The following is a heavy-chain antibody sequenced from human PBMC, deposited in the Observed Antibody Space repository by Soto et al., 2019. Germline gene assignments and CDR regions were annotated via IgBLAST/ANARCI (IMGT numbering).Heavy chain of an antibody. Sequence: PSETLSLTCSVYVKSLSGYYWSWIRQPPGKALEWIGEINHSGNTNYNPSLKSRVTISVDTSKNQLFLNLSSVTAADTAMYYCARKHVRGRTIAGAAEFWGQGTRGTVSS. D-gene: IGHD1-26*01. V-gene: IGHV4-34*01. CDR3: ARKHVRGRTIAGAAEF. J-gene: IGHJ4*02. CDR1: VKSLSGYY. CDR2: INHSGNT.